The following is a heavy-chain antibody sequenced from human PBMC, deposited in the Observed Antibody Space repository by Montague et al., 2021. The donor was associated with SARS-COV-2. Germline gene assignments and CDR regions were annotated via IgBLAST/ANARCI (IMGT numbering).Heavy chain of an antibody. CDR3: ARERRYNWFDP. CDR2: IYYSGTT. J-gene: IGHJ5*02. CDR1: GGSIDSYY. Sequence: SETLSLTCTVSGGSIDSYYWSWLRQPPGKGLEWIGYIYYSGTTNYNPSLESRVTMSVDTSKNQFSLNLSSVTAADTAMYYCARERRYNWFDPWGQGTLVTVSS. V-gene: IGHV4-59*01.